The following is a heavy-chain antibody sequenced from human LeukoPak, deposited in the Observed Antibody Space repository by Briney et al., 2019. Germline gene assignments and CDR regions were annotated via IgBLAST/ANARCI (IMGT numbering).Heavy chain of an antibody. Sequence: GGSLRLSCAASGFTFSSYGMHWVRQAPGKGLEWVAVISYDGSNKYYADSVKGRFTISRDNSKNTLYLQMNSLRAEDTAVYYCANSREKGYFNYYGMDVWGQGTTVTVSS. V-gene: IGHV3-30*18. CDR1: GFTFSSYG. J-gene: IGHJ6*02. D-gene: IGHD3-22*01. CDR3: ANSREKGYFNYYGMDV. CDR2: ISYDGSNK.